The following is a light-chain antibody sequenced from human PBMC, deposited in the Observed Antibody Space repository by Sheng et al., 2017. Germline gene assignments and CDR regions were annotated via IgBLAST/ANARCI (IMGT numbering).Light chain of an antibody. CDR1: QDISNS. V-gene: IGKV1-33*01. Sequence: DIQMTQSPSSLSASLGDRVTITCQASQDISNSLNWYQQKPGKAPKLLIYAASILEAGVPSRFSGSGSGTDFTFAISSLQPEDVATYYCQQYDDLPPLTFGGGTRVEIK. CDR2: AAS. CDR3: QQYDDLPPLT. J-gene: IGKJ4*01.